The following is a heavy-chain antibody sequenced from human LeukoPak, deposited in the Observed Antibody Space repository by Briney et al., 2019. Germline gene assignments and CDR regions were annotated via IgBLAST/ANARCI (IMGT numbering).Heavy chain of an antibody. D-gene: IGHD6-13*01. Sequence: GGSLRLSCAASGFTLTSYEMNWVRLAPGKGLEWISYISRTCNSIYYADSVKGRFTVSRDSAKNSLYLQMNTLRAEDTAVYYCARGPYSSNWYVDYWGQGTLVTVAS. CDR3: ARGPYSSNWYVDY. CDR1: GFTLTSYE. J-gene: IGHJ4*02. V-gene: IGHV3-48*03. CDR2: ISRTCNSI.